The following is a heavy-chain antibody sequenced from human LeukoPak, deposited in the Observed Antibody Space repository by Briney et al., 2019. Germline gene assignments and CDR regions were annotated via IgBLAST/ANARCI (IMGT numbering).Heavy chain of an antibody. CDR1: GGSISSGDYY. V-gene: IGHV4-61*08. Sequence: PSETLSLTCTVSGGSISSGDYYWSWIRQPPGKGLEWIGYIYYSGSTNYNPSLKSRVTISVDTSKNQFSLKLSSVTAADTAVYYCAREPDILTGYVDYWGQGTLVTVSS. CDR3: AREPDILTGYVDY. D-gene: IGHD3-9*01. CDR2: IYYSGST. J-gene: IGHJ4*02.